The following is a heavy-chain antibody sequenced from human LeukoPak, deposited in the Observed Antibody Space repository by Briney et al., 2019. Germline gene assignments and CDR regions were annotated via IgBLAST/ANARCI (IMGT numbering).Heavy chain of an antibody. D-gene: IGHD6-19*01. CDR2: IYYSGST. V-gene: IGHV4-39*07. CDR1: GGSISSSSYY. J-gene: IGHJ4*02. CDR3: ASYSSGNPPY. Sequence: PSETLSLTCTVSGGSISSSSYYWGWLRQPPGKGLEWIGSIYYSGSTNYNPSLKSRVTISVDKSKNQFSLKLSSVTAADTAVYYCASYSSGNPPYWGQGTLVTVSS.